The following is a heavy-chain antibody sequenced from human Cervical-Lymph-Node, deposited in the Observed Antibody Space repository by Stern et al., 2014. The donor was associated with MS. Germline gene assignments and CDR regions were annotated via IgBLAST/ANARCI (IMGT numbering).Heavy chain of an antibody. J-gene: IGHJ4*02. D-gene: IGHD5-12*01. CDR1: AYNFTNYG. V-gene: IGHV1-18*01. Sequence: VQLEESGAEVKKPGASVKVSCKTSAYNFTNYGVTWVRRAPGQGLEWMGWISGYNGNTKYEQKFQGRVAMTTDTSTKTAYMELRSLRSSDTAVYYCVRAGYDVSGLSDYWGQGTLVTVSS. CDR3: VRAGYDVSGLSDY. CDR2: ISGYNGNT.